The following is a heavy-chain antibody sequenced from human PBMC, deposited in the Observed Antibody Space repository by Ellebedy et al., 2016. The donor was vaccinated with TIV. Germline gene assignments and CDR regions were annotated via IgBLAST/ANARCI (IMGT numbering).Heavy chain of an antibody. CDR2: ISTRGDT. J-gene: IGHJ3*01. CDR3: ASETFNDVDLDMWGVFDL. D-gene: IGHD2-2*03. CDR1: GLTVSSNY. Sequence: LSLTCATSGLTVSSNYMSWVRPAPGRVLAWVSVISTRGDTFYADTVKGRFTISRDNSKNTLFLQINSLRADDTAVYYCASETFNDVDLDMWGVFDLWGQGTMVTVSS. V-gene: IGHV3-66*01.